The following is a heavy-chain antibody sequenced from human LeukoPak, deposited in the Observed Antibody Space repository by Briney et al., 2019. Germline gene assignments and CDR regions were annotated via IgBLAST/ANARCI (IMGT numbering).Heavy chain of an antibody. D-gene: IGHD3-3*01. CDR3: ARDWYYDLVPDY. CDR1: GFTFSSYA. V-gene: IGHV3-21*01. J-gene: IGHJ4*02. Sequence: PGGSLRLSCAASGFTFSSYAMNWVRQAPGKGLEWVSSISSSSSYIYYADSVKGRFTISRDNAKNSLYLQMNSLRAEDTAVYYCARDWYYDLVPDYWGQGTLVTVSS. CDR2: ISSSSSYI.